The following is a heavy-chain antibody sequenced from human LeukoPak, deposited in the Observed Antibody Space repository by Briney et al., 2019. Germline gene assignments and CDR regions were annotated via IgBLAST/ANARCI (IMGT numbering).Heavy chain of an antibody. D-gene: IGHD3-22*01. CDR1: GFTFSNYD. CDR3: AREDSSGYSLDY. V-gene: IGHV3-30*02. CDR2: IRNDGNNR. J-gene: IGHJ4*02. Sequence: GGSLRLSCGASGFTFSNYDMHWVRQAPGKGLEWVASIRNDGNNRYYADSAKGRFTISRDNAKNSLYLQMNSLRAEDTAVYYCAREDSSGYSLDYWGQGTLVTVSS.